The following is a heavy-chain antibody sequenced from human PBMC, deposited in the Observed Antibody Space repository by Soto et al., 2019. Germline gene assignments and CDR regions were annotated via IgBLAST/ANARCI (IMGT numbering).Heavy chain of an antibody. J-gene: IGHJ5*02. CDR3: ARGGAGYCSGGSCAGFDP. V-gene: IGHV1-69*02. CDR1: GGTFSSYT. CDR2: IIPILGIA. D-gene: IGHD2-15*01. Sequence: GASVKVSCKASGGTFSSYTISWVRQAPGQGLEWMGRIIPILGIANYAQKFQGRVTITADKSTSTAYMELSSLRSEDTAVYYCARGGAGYCSGGSCAGFDPWGQGTLVTVSS.